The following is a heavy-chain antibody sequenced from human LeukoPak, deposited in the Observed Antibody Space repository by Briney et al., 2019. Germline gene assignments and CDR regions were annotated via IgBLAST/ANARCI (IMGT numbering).Heavy chain of an antibody. D-gene: IGHD2-8*01. J-gene: IGHJ6*03. CDR3: ARLTNMEKDVTPTYYMDV. Sequence: SETLSPTCTVSGGSISSYYWSWIRQPPGKGLEWIGYIYYSGSTNYNPSLKSRVTISVDTSKSQFSLKLSSVTAADTAVYYCARLTNMEKDVTPTYYMDVWGKGTTVTVSS. CDR1: GGSISSYY. CDR2: IYYSGST. V-gene: IGHV4-59*01.